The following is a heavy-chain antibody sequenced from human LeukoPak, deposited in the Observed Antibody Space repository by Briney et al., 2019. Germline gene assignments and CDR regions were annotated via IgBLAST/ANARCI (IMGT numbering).Heavy chain of an antibody. CDR2: MNPKSGNT. CDR1: EYTFTTYD. V-gene: IGHV1-8*01. D-gene: IGHD1-26*01. CDR3: VSRIVGDYYHFDY. J-gene: IGHJ4*02. Sequence: GASVKVSCKASEYTFTTYDINWVRQATGQGLEWLGWMNPKSGNTGYAQKFQGRVTMTRDTSVSTAYMELSSLRSEDTAVYYCVSRIVGDYYHFDYWGQGTLVTVSS.